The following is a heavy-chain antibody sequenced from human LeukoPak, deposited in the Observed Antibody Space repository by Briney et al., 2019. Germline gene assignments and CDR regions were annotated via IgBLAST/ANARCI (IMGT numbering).Heavy chain of an antibody. CDR2: IKEDGSEE. Sequence: GGSLRLSCAASGFPFNTYWMTWVRQAPGKGPEWVANIKEDGSEEHYVDSVKGRFTISRDNAKNSLYLQMNSLRAADTAMYYCTPEVWELQGASDIWGQGTMVTVSS. CDR1: GFPFNTYW. CDR3: TPEVWELQGASDI. J-gene: IGHJ3*02. V-gene: IGHV3-7*01. D-gene: IGHD1-26*01.